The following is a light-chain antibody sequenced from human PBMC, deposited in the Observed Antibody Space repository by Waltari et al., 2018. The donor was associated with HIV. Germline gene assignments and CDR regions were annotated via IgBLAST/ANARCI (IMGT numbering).Light chain of an antibody. CDR1: AVYGYEY. CDR3: TSYVSSASPV. V-gene: IGLV2-14*01. J-gene: IGLJ6*01. CDR2: EAT. Sequence: QSALTQPASVSGSPGQSITISCAVYGYEYVSWYQHHPGKAPTVIIYEATNRPSGLSNRFSGSKSGNMATLTISRLQPEDEAVYFCTSYVSSASPVFGRGTKVTVL.